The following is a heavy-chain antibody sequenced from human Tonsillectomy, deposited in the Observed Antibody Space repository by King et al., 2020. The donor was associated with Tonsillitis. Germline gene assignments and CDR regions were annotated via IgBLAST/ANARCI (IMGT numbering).Heavy chain of an antibody. V-gene: IGHV5-51*01. CDR2: IYPGDSDT. J-gene: IGHJ4*02. CDR3: ARQSIAVAGDFDY. CDR1: GYSFTTYW. D-gene: IGHD6-19*01. Sequence: VQLVESGAEVKKPGESLKISCKGSGYSFTTYWIGWVRQMPGKGLEWVGIIYPGDSDTRYSPSFQGQVTISADKSISTAYLQWSSLKASDTAMYYCARQSIAVAGDFDYGGQGTLVTVSS.